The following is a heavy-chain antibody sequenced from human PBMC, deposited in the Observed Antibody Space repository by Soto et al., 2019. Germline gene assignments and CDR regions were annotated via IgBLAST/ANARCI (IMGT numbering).Heavy chain of an antibody. V-gene: IGHV1-69*13. Sequence: FSVKVFCKASGGTFSSYAISWVRQAPGQGLEWMGGVIPIFSSANYAQKFQRRVTIIADESTSTAYMELRSMRSEDTAVYYCAKDGYSSPRGGHYFDYWGQGTLVTVSS. CDR1: GGTFSSYA. J-gene: IGHJ4*01. CDR3: AKDGYSSPRGGHYFDY. D-gene: IGHD6-19*01. CDR2: VIPIFSSA.